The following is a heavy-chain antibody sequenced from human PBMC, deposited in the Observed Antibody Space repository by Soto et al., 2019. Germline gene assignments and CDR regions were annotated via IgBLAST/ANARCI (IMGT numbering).Heavy chain of an antibody. D-gene: IGHD1-26*01. V-gene: IGHV1-69*13. CDR3: ASGSVEWELQNYYGMDV. J-gene: IGHJ6*02. CDR2: IIPIFGTA. Sequence: SVKVSCKASGGTFSSYAISWVRQAPGQGLEWMGGIIPIFGTANYAQKFQGRVTITADESTGTAYMELSSLRSEDTAVYYCASGSVEWELQNYYGMDVWGQGTTVTSP. CDR1: GGTFSSYA.